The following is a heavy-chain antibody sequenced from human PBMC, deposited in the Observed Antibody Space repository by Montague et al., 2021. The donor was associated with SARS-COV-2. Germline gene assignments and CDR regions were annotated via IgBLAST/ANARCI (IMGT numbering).Heavy chain of an antibody. Sequence: TLSLTCTVSGGSLSSGGYYWSWIRQLPGKGLEWLGYFYYSGSTYYNPSLKGRVFISADMSKNQFFLNLTSVTAADAAVYYCARDLGRTGYYYGLDVWGQGTTVIVSS. CDR2: FYYSGST. V-gene: IGHV4-31*03. CDR1: GGSLSSGGYY. CDR3: ARDLGRTGYYYGLDV. J-gene: IGHJ6*02. D-gene: IGHD3/OR15-3a*01.